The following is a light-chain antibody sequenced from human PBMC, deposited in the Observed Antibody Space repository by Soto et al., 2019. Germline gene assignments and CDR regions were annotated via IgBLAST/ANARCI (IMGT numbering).Light chain of an antibody. CDR2: DVA. Sequence: QSALTQPRSVSGSPGQSVTISCTGASSDVGGYNYVSWYQQHPGKPPKLIIYDVANRPSGVSNRFSGSKSGSTASLIISRLQTEDEADYYCVSYTSSTTYVFGTGTKVTVL. V-gene: IGLV2-14*03. J-gene: IGLJ1*01. CDR1: SSDVGGYNY. CDR3: VSYTSSTTYV.